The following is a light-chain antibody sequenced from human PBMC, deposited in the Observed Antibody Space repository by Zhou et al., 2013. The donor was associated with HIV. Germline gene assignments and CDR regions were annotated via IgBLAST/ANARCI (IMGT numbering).Light chain of an antibody. J-gene: IGKJ1*01. Sequence: ETVLTQSPGTLSLSPGERATLSCRASQVVSSDFVAWYQQKSGQAPRLLIYGASTRATGVPDRFSGSGSETDFTLTISRLEPEDFAVYYCQQYGDSPLTFGRG. CDR3: QQYGDSPLT. CDR2: GAS. CDR1: QVVSSDF. V-gene: IGKV3-20*01.